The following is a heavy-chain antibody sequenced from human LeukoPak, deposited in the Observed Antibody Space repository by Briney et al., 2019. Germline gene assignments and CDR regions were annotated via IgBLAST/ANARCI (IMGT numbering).Heavy chain of an antibody. D-gene: IGHD4-23*01. CDR2: IYYSGST. CDR1: GGSISSSDYY. CDR3: ARVSRLRWAAEYFQH. V-gene: IGHV4-31*03. J-gene: IGHJ1*01. Sequence: SETVSLTCTVSGGSISSSDYYWSWIRQHPGKGLEWIGYIYYSGSTYYNPSLKSRITISVDTSKNQFSLKLSSVTAADTAVYYCARVSRLRWAAEYFQHWGQGTLVTVSS.